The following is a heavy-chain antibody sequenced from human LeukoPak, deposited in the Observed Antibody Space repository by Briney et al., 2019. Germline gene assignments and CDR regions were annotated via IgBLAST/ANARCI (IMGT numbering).Heavy chain of an antibody. CDR1: GFTFSNYW. CDR2: INSDGINT. Sequence: GGSLRLSCAASGFTFSNYWMHWVRQAPGKGLVWVSRINSDGINTSYADSVKGRFTTSRDNAKNTLNLQMNSLRAEDTAVYYCARDLGQYYDTSDNWFDPWGQGTLVTVSS. CDR3: ARDLGQYYDTSDNWFDP. J-gene: IGHJ5*02. V-gene: IGHV3-74*01. D-gene: IGHD3-22*01.